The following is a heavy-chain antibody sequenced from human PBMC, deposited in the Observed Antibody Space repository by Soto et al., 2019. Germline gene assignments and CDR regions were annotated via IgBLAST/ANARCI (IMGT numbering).Heavy chain of an antibody. CDR2: INHSGST. V-gene: IGHV4-34*01. CDR3: ARVRGVIITYYYYGMDV. J-gene: IGHJ6*02. Sequence: SETLSLTCAVYGGSFSGYYWSWIRQPPGKGLEWIGEINHSGSTNYNPSLKSRVTISVDTSKNQFSLKLSSVTAADTAVYYCARVRGVIITYYYYGMDVWGQGTTVTVS. CDR1: GGSFSGYY. D-gene: IGHD3-10*01.